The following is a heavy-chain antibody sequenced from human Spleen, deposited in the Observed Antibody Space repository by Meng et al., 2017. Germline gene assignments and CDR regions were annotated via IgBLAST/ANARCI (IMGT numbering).Heavy chain of an antibody. Sequence: ASVKVSCKASGYTFTDYFINWVRQAPGQGLEWMGWINPNSGGTNYAQKFQGRVTMTRDTSISTAYMELSRLRSDDTAVYYCARGEDIAAAPPPIDFDYWGQGTLVTVSS. CDR1: GYTFTDYF. CDR3: ARGEDIAAAPPPIDFDY. V-gene: IGHV1-2*02. D-gene: IGHD6-13*01. CDR2: INPNSGGT. J-gene: IGHJ4*02.